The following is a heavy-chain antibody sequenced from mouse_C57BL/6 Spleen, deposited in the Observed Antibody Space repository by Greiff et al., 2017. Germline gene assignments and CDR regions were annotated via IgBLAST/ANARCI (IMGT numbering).Heavy chain of an antibody. V-gene: IGHV1-63*01. J-gene: IGHJ1*03. Sequence: QVQLKQSGAELVRPGTSVKMSCKASGYTFTNYWIGWAKQRPGHGLEWIGDIYPGGGYTNYNEKFKGKATLTADKSSSTAYMQFSSLTSEDSAIYYCARSTGTYWYFDVWGTGTTVTVSS. CDR3: ARSTGTYWYFDV. CDR2: IYPGGGYT. CDR1: GYTFTNYW. D-gene: IGHD4-1*01.